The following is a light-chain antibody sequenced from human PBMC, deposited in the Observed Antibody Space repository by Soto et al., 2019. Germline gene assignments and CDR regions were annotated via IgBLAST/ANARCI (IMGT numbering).Light chain of an antibody. V-gene: IGLV2-14*03. CDR2: DVS. CDR3: SSYMSSTTSYV. Sequence: QSALTQPASVSGSPGQSITISCTGPSGDFAGSNLVSWYQHHPGKAPKVMIYDVSNRPSGVSHRFSGSKSGNTASLTISGLQAEEEADYYCSSYMSSTTSYVFGTGTKVTVL. CDR1: SGDFAGSNL. J-gene: IGLJ1*01.